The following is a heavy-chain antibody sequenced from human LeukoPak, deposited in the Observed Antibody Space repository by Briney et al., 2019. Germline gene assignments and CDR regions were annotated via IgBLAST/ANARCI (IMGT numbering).Heavy chain of an antibody. J-gene: IGHJ4*02. Sequence: GGSLRLSCAASGFTFSSYAMSWVRQAPGKGLEWVSAISGSGGSTYYADSVKGRFTISRDNSKNTLYLQMNSLRAEDTAVYYCARHALSESSGWWERGAYYFDYWGQGTLVTVSS. D-gene: IGHD6-19*01. CDR2: ISGSGGST. CDR1: GFTFSSYA. V-gene: IGHV3-23*01. CDR3: ARHALSESSGWWERGAYYFDY.